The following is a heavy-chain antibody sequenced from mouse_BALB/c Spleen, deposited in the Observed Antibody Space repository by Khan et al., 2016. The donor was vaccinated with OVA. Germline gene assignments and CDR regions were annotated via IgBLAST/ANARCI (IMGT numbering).Heavy chain of an antibody. CDR2: IFPGSDTP. CDR3: ARGGYSVFAY. J-gene: IGHJ3*01. CDR1: GYTFTDYA. Sequence: VQLQESGPEMVKPGASLKVSCKASGYTFTDYAIGWMKQRPRQGLEWIGDIFPGSDTPYYNEKFKDKATLTADKSSNTAYMQLSSLTSEDSAVYFCARGGYSVFAYWGQGTLVTVSA. D-gene: IGHD2-14*01. V-gene: IGHV1-77*01.